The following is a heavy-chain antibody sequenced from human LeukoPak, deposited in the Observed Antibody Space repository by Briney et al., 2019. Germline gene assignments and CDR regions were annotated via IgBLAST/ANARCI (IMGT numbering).Heavy chain of an antibody. CDR2: IYPGDSDT. CDR3: ARHLPISSGCPDI. V-gene: IGHV5-51*01. CDR1: GYSFTSYW. Sequence: GESLKISCKGSGYSFTSYWIGWVRQMPGKGLEWMGIIYPGDSDTRYSPPFQGQVTISADKSISTAYLQWSSLKASDTAMYYCARHLPISSGCPDIWGQGTMVTVSS. J-gene: IGHJ3*02. D-gene: IGHD6-19*01.